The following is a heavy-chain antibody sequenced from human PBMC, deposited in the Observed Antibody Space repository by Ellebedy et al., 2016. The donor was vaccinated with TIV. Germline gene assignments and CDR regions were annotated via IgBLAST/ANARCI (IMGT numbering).Heavy chain of an antibody. V-gene: IGHV1-18*04. CDR3: ARDYDTVTTWEYFDY. J-gene: IGHJ4*02. CDR1: GYTFTTYG. CDR2: ISGYNGIT. D-gene: IGHD4-11*01. Sequence: ASVKVSCXTSGYTFTTYGISWVRQAPGQVLEWMGWISGYNGITNYAQKFQGRVTMTTDTSTSTAYMELRSLRSDDSAVYYCARDYDTVTTWEYFDYWGQGTLVTVSS.